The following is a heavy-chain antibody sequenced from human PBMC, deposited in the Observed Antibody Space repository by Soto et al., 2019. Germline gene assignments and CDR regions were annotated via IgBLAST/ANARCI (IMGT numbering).Heavy chain of an antibody. J-gene: IGHJ4*02. CDR3: TREGDSSCYYFLDX. CDR2: IGSKAYSGTT. V-gene: IGHV3-49*03. CDR1: GFTFGDYA. Sequence: GGSLRLSCTASGFTFGDYAMSWFRQAPGKGLEWVVFIGSKAYSGTTEYAASVKGRFTISRDDSKSIAYLQMNRLKTEDTAVYYCTREGDSSCYYFLDXWGQGTLVTVSX. D-gene: IGHD3-22*01.